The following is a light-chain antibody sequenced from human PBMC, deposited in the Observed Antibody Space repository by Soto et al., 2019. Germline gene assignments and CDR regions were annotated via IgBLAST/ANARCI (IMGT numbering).Light chain of an antibody. V-gene: IGLV2-14*01. CDR1: SSDVGGYNY. CDR3: SSYTSTMTLV. CDR2: DVT. J-gene: IGLJ3*02. Sequence: QSALTQPASVSGSPGQSITISCSGTSSDVGGYNYVSWYQQQPGKAPKLMIYDVTYRPSGVSNRFSGSKSGNTASLTISGLQAEHEADYYCSSYTSTMTLVFGGGTKLTVL.